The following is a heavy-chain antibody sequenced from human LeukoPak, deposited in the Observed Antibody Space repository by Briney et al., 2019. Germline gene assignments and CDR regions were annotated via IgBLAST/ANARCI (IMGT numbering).Heavy chain of an antibody. Sequence: SETLSLTSTVSGGSISSGDYYWSWIRQPPGQGLEWIGYIYYSGSTYYNPSLKSRVTISVDTSKNQFSLKLSSVTAADTAVYYCARDGRDGYNRGAFDIWGQGTMVTVSS. CDR3: ARDGRDGYNRGAFDI. CDR1: GGSISSGDYY. CDR2: IYYSGST. D-gene: IGHD5-24*01. J-gene: IGHJ3*02. V-gene: IGHV4-30-4*01.